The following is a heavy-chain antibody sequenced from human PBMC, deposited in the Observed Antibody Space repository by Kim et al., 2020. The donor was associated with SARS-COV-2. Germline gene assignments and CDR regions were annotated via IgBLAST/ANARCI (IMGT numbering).Heavy chain of an antibody. D-gene: IGHD3-9*01. V-gene: IGHV4-34*01. J-gene: IGHJ4*02. CDR3: ARGPLRYFDWATSGRVDY. Sequence: KSRVTISVDTSKNQFSLKLSSVTAADTAVYYCARGPLRYFDWATSGRVDYWGQGTLVTVSS.